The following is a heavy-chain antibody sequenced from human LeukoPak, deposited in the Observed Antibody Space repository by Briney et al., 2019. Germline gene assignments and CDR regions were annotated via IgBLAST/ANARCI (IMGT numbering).Heavy chain of an antibody. J-gene: IGHJ4*02. CDR3: AHLNRPTRYCSGGSCYLFDY. CDR2: IYWDDDK. V-gene: IGHV2-5*02. D-gene: IGHD2-15*01. CDR1: GFSLSTSGVG. Sequence: SGPTLVKPTQTLTLTCTFSGFSLSTSGVGVGWIRQPPGKALEWLALIYWDDDKRYSPSLKSRLTITKDTSKNQVVLTMTNMDPVDTATYYCAHLNRPTRYCSGGSCYLFDYWGQGTLVTVSS.